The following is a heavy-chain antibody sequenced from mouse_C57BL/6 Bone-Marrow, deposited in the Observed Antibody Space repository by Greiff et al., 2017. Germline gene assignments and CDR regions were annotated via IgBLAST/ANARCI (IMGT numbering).Heavy chain of an antibody. CDR1: GYSFTGYY. CDR3: AKRGSYGNYYFDY. CDR2: INPSTGGT. Sequence: VQLQQSGPELVKPGASVKISCKASGYSFTGYYMNWVKQSPEKSLEWIGEINPSTGGTTYNQKFKAKATLTVDKSSSTAYMQLKSLTSEDSAVYYCAKRGSYGNYYFDYWGQGTTLTGSS. J-gene: IGHJ2*01. V-gene: IGHV1-42*01. D-gene: IGHD2-1*01.